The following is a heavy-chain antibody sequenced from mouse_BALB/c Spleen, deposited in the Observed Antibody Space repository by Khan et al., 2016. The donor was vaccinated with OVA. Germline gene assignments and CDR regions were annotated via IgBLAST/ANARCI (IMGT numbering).Heavy chain of an antibody. D-gene: IGHD2-10*01. Sequence: QVQLKESGPGLVAPSQSLSITCTVSGFSFNNHGVSWVRQPPGKGLEWLGVIWGDGSTNYHSALISRLSISKDNSNSQVFLKLSSLQTDDTATYYCAKGGTYFGGYFDVWGAGTTVTVSS. CDR3: AKGGTYFGGYFDV. CDR1: GFSFNNHG. V-gene: IGHV2-3*01. CDR2: IWGDGST. J-gene: IGHJ1*01.